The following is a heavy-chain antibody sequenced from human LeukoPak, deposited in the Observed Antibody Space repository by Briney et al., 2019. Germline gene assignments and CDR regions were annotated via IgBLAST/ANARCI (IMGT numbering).Heavy chain of an antibody. CDR1: GNSVSSNSVT. Sequence: SQTLSLTCAISGNSVSSNSVTWNWIRQSPSRGLEWLGRTYYRSTWYNDYAVSVRGRITVNPDTSKNQFSLHLNSVTPEDTAVYYCARRLTQYDCFDPWGQGILVTVSS. CDR2: TYYRSTWYN. J-gene: IGHJ5*02. CDR3: ARRLTQYDCFDP. V-gene: IGHV6-1*01. D-gene: IGHD2-2*01.